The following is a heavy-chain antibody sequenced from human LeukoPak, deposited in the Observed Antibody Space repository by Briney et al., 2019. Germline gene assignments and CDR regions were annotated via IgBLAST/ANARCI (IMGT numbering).Heavy chain of an antibody. CDR1: GGSISSYY. V-gene: IGHV4-59*01. Sequence: SETLSLTCTVSGGSISSYYWSWIRQPPGKGLEWLGYIYYSGSTNYNPSLKSRVTISVDTSKNQFSLKLSSVTAADTAVYYCARVGYDFWSGKRYYFDYWGQGTLVTVSS. CDR2: IYYSGST. D-gene: IGHD3-3*01. J-gene: IGHJ4*02. CDR3: ARVGYDFWSGKRYYFDY.